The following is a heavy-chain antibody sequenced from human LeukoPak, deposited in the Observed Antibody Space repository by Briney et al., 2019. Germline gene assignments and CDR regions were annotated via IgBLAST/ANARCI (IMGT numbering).Heavy chain of an antibody. J-gene: IGHJ6*03. V-gene: IGHV3-7*01. Sequence: PGGSLRLSCAASGFTFISYWLTWVRQAPGKGLEWVANIKQDGSEKYYVGSVKGLFTISRDNAKNSLYLQMNSLRAEDTAVYYCARVQRGYSYNPLGYYYYMDVWGKGTTVTVSS. CDR3: ARVQRGYSYNPLGYYYYMDV. CDR2: IKQDGSEK. CDR1: GFTFISYW. D-gene: IGHD5-18*01.